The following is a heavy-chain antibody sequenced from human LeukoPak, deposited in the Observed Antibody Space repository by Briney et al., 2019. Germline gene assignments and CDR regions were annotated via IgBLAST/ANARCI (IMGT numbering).Heavy chain of an antibody. Sequence: PSETLSLTCTVSGGSISSGSYYWGWIRQPPGKGLEWIGSIYYSGSTYYNPSLKSRVTISVDTSKNQFSLKLSSVTAADTAVYYCARDSAPYSSPTFGVFDYWGQGTLVTVSS. CDR2: IYYSGST. CDR3: ARDSAPYSSPTFGVFDY. D-gene: IGHD6-13*01. CDR1: GGSISSGSYY. J-gene: IGHJ4*02. V-gene: IGHV4-39*07.